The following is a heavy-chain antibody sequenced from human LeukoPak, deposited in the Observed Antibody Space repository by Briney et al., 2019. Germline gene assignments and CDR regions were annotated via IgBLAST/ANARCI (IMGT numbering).Heavy chain of an antibody. Sequence: KSGGSLRLSCAASGFTFSTYGMNWVRQAPGKGLEWVSSISSSSTYIYYADSVKGRFTISRDYGKNTLYPQMNSLRAEDTAVYYCARGWGATWGPGTLVTVSS. D-gene: IGHD1-26*01. V-gene: IGHV3-21*01. J-gene: IGHJ4*02. CDR1: GFTFSTYG. CDR2: ISSSSTYI. CDR3: ARGWGAT.